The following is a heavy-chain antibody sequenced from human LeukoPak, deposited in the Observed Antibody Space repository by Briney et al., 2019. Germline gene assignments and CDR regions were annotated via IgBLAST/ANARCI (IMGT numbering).Heavy chain of an antibody. CDR3: ARVVEMATIHFLTLRHYNWFDH. V-gene: IGHV3-11*05. CDR2: ISSSSSYT. J-gene: IGHJ5*02. Sequence: GGSLRLSCAASGFTFSDYYMSWLRQAPGKGLEWVSYISSSSSYTNYADSVKGRFTISRDNAKNSLYLQMNSLRAEDTAVYYCARVVEMATIHFLTLRHYNWFDHWGQGTLVTVSS. D-gene: IGHD5-24*01. CDR1: GFTFSDYY.